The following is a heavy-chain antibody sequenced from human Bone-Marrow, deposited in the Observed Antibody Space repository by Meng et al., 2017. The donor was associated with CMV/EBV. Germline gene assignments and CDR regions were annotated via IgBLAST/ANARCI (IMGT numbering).Heavy chain of an antibody. CDR1: GYVFSDYY. CDR2: INPNSGGT. J-gene: IGHJ5*02. D-gene: IGHD6-13*01. CDR3: ARGPYSSSDNWFDP. V-gene: IGHV1-2*02. Sequence: ASVKVSCKASGYVFSDYYVHYIRQAPGQGLEWMGWINPNSGGTNYAQKFQGRVTMTRDTSISTAYMELSRLRSDDTAVYYCARGPYSSSDNWFDPWGQGTLVTVSS.